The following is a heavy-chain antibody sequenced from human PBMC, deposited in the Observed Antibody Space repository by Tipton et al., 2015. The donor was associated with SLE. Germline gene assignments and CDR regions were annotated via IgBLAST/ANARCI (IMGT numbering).Heavy chain of an antibody. J-gene: IGHJ4*02. D-gene: IGHD3-16*01. CDR3: VRLGGGY. CDR1: GDSISGSDFF. Sequence: TLSLTCTVSGDSISGSDFFWGGIRQPPGKGLEWIGNIYFSGYTSYNPSLESRVTIYLETSKKQFSLRLSSVTAADTAVYSCVRLGGGYWGPGTLVTVSS. V-gene: IGHV4-39*01. CDR2: IYFSGYT.